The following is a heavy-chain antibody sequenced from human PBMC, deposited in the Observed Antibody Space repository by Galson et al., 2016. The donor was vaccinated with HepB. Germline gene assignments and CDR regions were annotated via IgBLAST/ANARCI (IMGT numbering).Heavy chain of an antibody. J-gene: IGHJ4*02. D-gene: IGHD1-26*01. CDR3: AKDIGLAREPYFFDY. CDR2: ISGSGTST. CDR1: GFTFSSHA. Sequence: SLRLSCAASGFTFSSHAMTWVRQAPGKGLEWVSVISGSGTSTYYADSVKGRFTISRDNSKNTLYLQMNSLRAEDTAIYYCAKDIGLAREPYFFDYWGQGSLVTVSS. V-gene: IGHV3-23*01.